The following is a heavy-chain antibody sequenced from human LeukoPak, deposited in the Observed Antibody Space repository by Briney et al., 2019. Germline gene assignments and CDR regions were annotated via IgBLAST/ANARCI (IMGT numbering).Heavy chain of an antibody. CDR2: INPNSGGT. V-gene: IGHV1-2*02. CDR3: ARDLQSSSGYYYVVGY. J-gene: IGHJ4*02. D-gene: IGHD3-22*01. Sequence: ASVKVSCKASGYTFTGCYMHWVRQAPGQGLEWMGWINPNSGGTNFAQKFQGRVTMTRDTSISTAYMELSRLRSDDTAVYYCARDLQSSSGYYYVVGYWGQGTLVTVSS. CDR1: GYTFTGCY.